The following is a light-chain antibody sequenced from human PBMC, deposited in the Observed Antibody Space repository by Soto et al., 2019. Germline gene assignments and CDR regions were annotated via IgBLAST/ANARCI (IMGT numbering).Light chain of an antibody. V-gene: IGKV3-11*01. J-gene: IGKJ4*01. Sequence: EIVLRQSPATLSLSPGERASLSCRACQSVDNYLAWYQQRPGQAPRLLIYDASKRATGTPARLSGTGSGTDFTLTISSLEPKDVAVYYCPQRSNWPPITFGGGTKVEIK. CDR2: DAS. CDR1: QSVDNY. CDR3: PQRSNWPPIT.